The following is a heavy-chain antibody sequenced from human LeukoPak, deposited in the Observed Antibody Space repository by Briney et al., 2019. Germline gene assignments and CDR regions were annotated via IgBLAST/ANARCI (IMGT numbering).Heavy chain of an antibody. CDR1: GFIFNTYW. CDR3: ARPSILGPDTDY. CDR2: IERDGSEK. Sequence: GGSLRLSCAASGFIFNTYWMTWVRQTPGKGLEWVASIERDGSEKYYVDSVKGRFTISRDNADNSLFLQMNNLRADDTAVYYCARPSILGPDTDYWGRGTLVTVSS. D-gene: IGHD3-9*01. J-gene: IGHJ4*02. V-gene: IGHV3-7*01.